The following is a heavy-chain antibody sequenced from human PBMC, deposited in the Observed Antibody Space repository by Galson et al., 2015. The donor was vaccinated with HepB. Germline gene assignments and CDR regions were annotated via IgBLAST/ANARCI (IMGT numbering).Heavy chain of an antibody. Sequence: SLRLSCAASGFSFSSYWMSWVRQAPGKGLEWVANIKQDGSEKYYVDSVKGRFTISRDNVKNSLYLQMNSLRAEDTAVYSCARDSFRHYGMDVWGQGTTVTVSS. D-gene: IGHD2/OR15-2a*01. CDR2: IKQDGSEK. CDR1: GFSFSSYW. CDR3: ARDSFRHYGMDV. V-gene: IGHV3-7*01. J-gene: IGHJ6*02.